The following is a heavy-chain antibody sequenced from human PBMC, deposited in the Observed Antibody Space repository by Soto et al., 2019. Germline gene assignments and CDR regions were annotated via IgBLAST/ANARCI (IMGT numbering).Heavy chain of an antibody. CDR1: GFTFSNYA. D-gene: IGHD3-16*01. CDR2: ISTSATT. Sequence: GGSLRLSCAAPGFTFSNYAMSWVRQPPGKGLEWVSGISTSATTYYADSVKGRFTISRDNPKNTLFLQMNSLTADDTAVYYCAKDSARVLGAFDIWGQGTMVTVSS. J-gene: IGHJ3*02. CDR3: AKDSARVLGAFDI. V-gene: IGHV3-23*01.